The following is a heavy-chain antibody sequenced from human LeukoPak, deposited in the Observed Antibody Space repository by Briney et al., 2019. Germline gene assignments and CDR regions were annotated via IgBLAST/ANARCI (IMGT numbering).Heavy chain of an antibody. Sequence: GGSLRLSCAASGFLFSSYTMSWVRQAPGKGLEWISSISHDRTATFYAESVKGRFTISRDNAQNSLYLQMNSLRDEDTAVYYCAAQKGMDYWGQGTLVTVSS. CDR1: GFLFSSYT. CDR3: AAQKGMDY. V-gene: IGHV3-48*02. CDR2: ISHDRTAT. J-gene: IGHJ4*02.